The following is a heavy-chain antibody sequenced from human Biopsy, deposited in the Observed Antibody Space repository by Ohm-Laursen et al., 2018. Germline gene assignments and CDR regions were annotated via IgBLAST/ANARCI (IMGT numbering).Heavy chain of an antibody. CDR2: LWYDGTNK. V-gene: IGHV3-33*01. D-gene: IGHD1-1*01. CDR3: ARPTNARAGGAPFDI. J-gene: IGHJ3*02. CDR1: GLSFSSYG. Sequence: SLRLSCTASGLSFSSYGMHWVRQAPGKGLEWVAVLWYDGTNKYYADSVKGRFTISRDNSKNTLYLQMNSLRAEDTAMYYCARPTNARAGGAPFDIWGQGTMVTVSS.